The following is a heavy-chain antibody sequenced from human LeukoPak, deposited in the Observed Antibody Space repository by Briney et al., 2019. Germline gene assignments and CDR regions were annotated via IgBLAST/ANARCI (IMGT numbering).Heavy chain of an antibody. J-gene: IGHJ4*02. CDR2: INHSGST. CDR3: ARVVAGTGGDY. D-gene: IGHD6-19*01. V-gene: IGHV4-34*01. Sequence: PSETLSLTCAVYGGSFSGYYWSWIRHPPGKGLEWLGEINHSGSTNYNPSLKSRVTISVDTSKNQFSLKLSSVTAADTAVYYCARVVAGTGGDYWGQGTLVTVSS. CDR1: GGSFSGYY.